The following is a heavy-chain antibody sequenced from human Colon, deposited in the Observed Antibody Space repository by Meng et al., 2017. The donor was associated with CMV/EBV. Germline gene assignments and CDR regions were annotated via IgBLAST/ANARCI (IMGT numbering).Heavy chain of an antibody. D-gene: IGHD3-3*01. Sequence: GGSLRLSCAASGFTFSSYAMSWVRQAPGKGLEWVSAISGSGGSTYYADSVKGRFTISRDNSKNTLYLQMNSLRAEDTAVYYCASPQDYDFWSGYQYYGMDVWGQGTTVTVS. CDR1: GFTFSSYA. J-gene: IGHJ6*02. CDR2: ISGSGGST. V-gene: IGHV3-23*01. CDR3: ASPQDYDFWSGYQYYGMDV.